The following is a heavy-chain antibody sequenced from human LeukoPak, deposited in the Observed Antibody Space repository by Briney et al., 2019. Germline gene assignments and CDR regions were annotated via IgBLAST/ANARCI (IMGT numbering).Heavy chain of an antibody. J-gene: IGHJ5*02. CDR1: GYTFTGYY. CDR3: ARDNQAMVRGVIQTDNWFDP. Sequence: ASVKVSCKASGYTFTGYYMHWVRQAPGQGLEWMGWINPNSGGTNYAQKFQGRVTMTRDTSISTAYMELSRLRSDDTAVYYCARDNQAMVRGVIQTDNWFDPWGQGTLVTVSS. CDR2: INPNSGGT. D-gene: IGHD3-10*01. V-gene: IGHV1-2*02.